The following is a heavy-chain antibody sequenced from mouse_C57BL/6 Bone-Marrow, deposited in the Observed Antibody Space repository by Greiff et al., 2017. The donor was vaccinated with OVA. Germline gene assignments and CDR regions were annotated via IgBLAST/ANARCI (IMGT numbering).Heavy chain of an antibody. CDR1: GFTFSDYY. CDR3: ARHPIYDGYYGAMDY. V-gene: IGHV5-12*01. J-gene: IGHJ4*01. D-gene: IGHD2-3*01. Sequence: DVMLVESGGGLVQPGGSLKLSCAASGFTFSDYYMYWVRQTPEKRLEWVAYISNGGGSTYYPDTVKGRFTISRDNAKNTLYLQMSRLKSEDTAMYYCARHPIYDGYYGAMDYWGQGTSVTVSS. CDR2: ISNGGGST.